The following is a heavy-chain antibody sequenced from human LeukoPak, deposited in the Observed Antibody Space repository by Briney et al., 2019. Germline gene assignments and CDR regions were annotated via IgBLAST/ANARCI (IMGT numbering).Heavy chain of an antibody. V-gene: IGHV3-48*01. D-gene: IGHD6-6*01. CDR2: INTGSTTI. CDR1: GFTFSPYT. Sequence: GGSLRLSCAASGFTFSPYTMHWFRQPPGKGLEWISYINTGSTTIYYADSVKGRFTISRDNAKNSLDPQLNSLRAEDTAVYYCARDSSVCAFDVWGQGTMVTVSS. J-gene: IGHJ3*01. CDR3: ARDSSVCAFDV.